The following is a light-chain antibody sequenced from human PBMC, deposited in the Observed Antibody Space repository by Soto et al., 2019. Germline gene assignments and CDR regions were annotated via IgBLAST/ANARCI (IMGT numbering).Light chain of an antibody. CDR2: DAS. V-gene: IGKV3-11*01. J-gene: IGKJ3*01. CDR1: QSVSSY. Sequence: EIVLTQSPATLSLSPGERATLSCRASQSVSSYLAWYQQKPGQAPRLLIYDASNSATGIPARFSGSGSGTDFTLTISSLEPEDFAVYDCQQRSNWPLTFGPGTKVDIK. CDR3: QQRSNWPLT.